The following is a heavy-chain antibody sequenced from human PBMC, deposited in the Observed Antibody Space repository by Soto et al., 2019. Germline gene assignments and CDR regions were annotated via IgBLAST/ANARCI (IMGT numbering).Heavy chain of an antibody. D-gene: IGHD6-19*01. CDR3: ARDYRAPSAGAMDD. CDR2: VYYSGST. V-gene: IGHV4-30-4*02. CDR1: GGSISSGDYH. Sequence: PSESLSLTCTVSGGSISSGDYHWIWIRQPPGKGLEWIGAVYYSGSTYYNPSLRSRITISVDTSKNQFFLMLTSVTAAATAVYFCARDYRAPSAGAMDDWGQGTTVTVSS. J-gene: IGHJ6*02.